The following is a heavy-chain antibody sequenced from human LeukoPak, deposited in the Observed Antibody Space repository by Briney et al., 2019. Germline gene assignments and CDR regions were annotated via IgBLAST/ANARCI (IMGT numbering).Heavy chain of an antibody. J-gene: IGHJ4*02. V-gene: IGHV4-61*05. CDR2: IYYSGST. D-gene: IGHD3-16*01. CDR3: ARSRTMITFGGVNYYFDY. CDR1: GGSISTSNYY. Sequence: SETLSLTCTVSGGSISTSNYYWGWIRQPPGKGLEWIGYIYYSGSTNYNPSLKSRVTMSVDTSKNQFSLKLSSVTAADTAVYYCARSRTMITFGGVNYYFDYWGQGTLVTVSS.